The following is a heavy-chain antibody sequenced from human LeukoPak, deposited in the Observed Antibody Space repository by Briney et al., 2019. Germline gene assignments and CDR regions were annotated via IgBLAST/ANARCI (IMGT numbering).Heavy chain of an antibody. CDR1: GFTFSSYW. D-gene: IGHD3-22*01. Sequence: GGSLRLSCAASGFTFSSYWMHWVRRAPGKGLVWVSRINSDGSSTSYADSVKGRFTISRDNAKNTLYLQMNSLRAEDTAVYYCARDVPYYYDSSGYSYYYYYMDVWGKGTTVTVSS. CDR2: INSDGSST. V-gene: IGHV3-74*01. CDR3: ARDVPYYYDSSGYSYYYYYMDV. J-gene: IGHJ6*03.